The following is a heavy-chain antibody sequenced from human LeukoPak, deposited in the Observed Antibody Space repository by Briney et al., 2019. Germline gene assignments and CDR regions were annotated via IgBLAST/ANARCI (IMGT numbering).Heavy chain of an antibody. V-gene: IGHV4-30-4*01. CDR3: ARDGMTSLDYSYGMHV. CDR2: IYYSGST. CDR1: GGSISSGDYS. J-gene: IGHJ6*02. Sequence: SETLSLTCTVSGGSISSGDYSWSWLRQPPGKGLEWIGYIYYSGSTDSNPSLKSRVTTSVDTSKNQFSLKLSSVTAAGTAVYCCARDGMTSLDYSYGMHVWGQGPTVTVSS. D-gene: IGHD1-26*01.